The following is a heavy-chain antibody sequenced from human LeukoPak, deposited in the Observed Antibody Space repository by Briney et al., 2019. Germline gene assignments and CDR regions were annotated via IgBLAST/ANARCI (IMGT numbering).Heavy chain of an antibody. J-gene: IGHJ3*01. CDR1: GFTFNNYE. Sequence: GGSLRLSCAASGFTFNNYEMHWVRQTAGKGLEWVSAVGIAGDTFYAGSVKGRFSISRDNAESSLFLQMNSLRAGDTAVYYCVREGRMGTADAFDVWGQGTMVTVSS. D-gene: IGHD1-14*01. V-gene: IGHV3-13*01. CDR2: VGIAGDT. CDR3: VREGRMGTADAFDV.